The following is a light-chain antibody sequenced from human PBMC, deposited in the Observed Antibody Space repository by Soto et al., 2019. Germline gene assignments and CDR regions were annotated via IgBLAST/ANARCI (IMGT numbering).Light chain of an antibody. V-gene: IGLV2-14*01. CDR3: SSYTSRSTYV. J-gene: IGLJ1*01. CDR1: SSDVGGYNY. Sequence: QSVLTQPASVSGSPGQSITISCTGTSSDVGGYNYVSWYQQHPGKAHKLMIYEVSNRPSGVSNRFSGSKSGNTASLTISGLQAEDEADDYCSSYTSRSTYVVGTGTKLTVL. CDR2: EVS.